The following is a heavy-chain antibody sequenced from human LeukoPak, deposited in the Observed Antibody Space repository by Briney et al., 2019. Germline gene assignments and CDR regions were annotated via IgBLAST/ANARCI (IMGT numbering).Heavy chain of an antibody. CDR2: ITYSGSI. CDR1: GGSISPYY. D-gene: IGHD6-19*01. Sequence: SETLSLTCNVYGGSISPYYWGWIRQPPGKGLEWIAYITYSGSINYNPSLKSRVTISVDTSKNQFSLKLSSVTAADTAVYYCARDPSAGYSSGWYDYWGQGTLVTVSS. J-gene: IGHJ4*02. V-gene: IGHV4-59*01. CDR3: ARDPSAGYSSGWYDY.